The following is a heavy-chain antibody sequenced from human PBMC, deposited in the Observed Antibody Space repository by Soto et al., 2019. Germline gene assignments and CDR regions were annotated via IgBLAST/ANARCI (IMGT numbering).Heavy chain of an antibody. V-gene: IGHV1-69*01. CDR1: GGTFSSYA. J-gene: IGHJ2*01. CDR2: IIPIFGTA. D-gene: IGHD3-22*01. CDR3: ARGGYSDRTHYNWYFDL. Sequence: QVQLVQSGAEVKKPGSSVKVSCKASGGTFSSYAISWVRQAPGQGLEWMGGIIPIFGTANYAQKFQGRVTITEAETTSTAYMELRSLSSEDTAVYYCARGGYSDRTHYNWYFDLWGRGTLVTVSS.